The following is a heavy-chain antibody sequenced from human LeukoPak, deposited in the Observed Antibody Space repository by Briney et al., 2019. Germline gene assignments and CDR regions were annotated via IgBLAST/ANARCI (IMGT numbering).Heavy chain of an antibody. CDR1: GGSINSDF. V-gene: IGHV4-59*08. D-gene: IGHD1-26*01. J-gene: IGHJ4*01. CDR3: AVDSGSHRVVF. CDR2: IHYSGST. Sequence: PSETLSLTCTVSGGSINSDFWSWIRQPPGKGLEWIGYIHYSGSTNHNSSLKSRVTISVDTSKNQYSLKLSSVTAADTAVYYCAVDSGSHRVVFWGHGILVTVSS.